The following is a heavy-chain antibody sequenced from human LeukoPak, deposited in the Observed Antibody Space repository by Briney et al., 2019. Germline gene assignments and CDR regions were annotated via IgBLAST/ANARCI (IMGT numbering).Heavy chain of an antibody. J-gene: IGHJ4*02. Sequence: SETLSLTCVVSGGSISSYYWSWIRQPPGKGLKWIGYVYYSGNTNYNPSLKSRVTISEDTSKNQFSLKLSSVTAADTAVYYCARGGGYYDSSGYYPFDYWGQGTLVTVSS. V-gene: IGHV4-59*01. D-gene: IGHD3-22*01. CDR1: GGSISSYY. CDR2: VYYSGNT. CDR3: ARGGGYYDSSGYYPFDY.